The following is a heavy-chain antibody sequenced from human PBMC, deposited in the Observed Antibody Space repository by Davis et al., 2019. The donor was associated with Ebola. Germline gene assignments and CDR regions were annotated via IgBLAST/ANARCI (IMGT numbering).Heavy chain of an antibody. CDR3: ARDCPPPKYSTSFRYYYYGMDV. CDR2: ISYDGSNK. V-gene: IGHV3-30-3*01. CDR1: GFTFSSYA. D-gene: IGHD2-2*01. J-gene: IGHJ6*02. Sequence: PGGSLRLSCAASGFTFSSYAMHWVRQAPGKGLEWVAVISYDGSNKYYADSVKGRFTISRDNSKNTLYLQMNSLRAEDTAVYYCARDCPPPKYSTSFRYYYYGMDVWGQGTTVTVSS.